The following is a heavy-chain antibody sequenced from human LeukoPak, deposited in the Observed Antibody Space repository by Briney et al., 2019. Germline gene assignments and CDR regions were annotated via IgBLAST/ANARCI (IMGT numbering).Heavy chain of an antibody. V-gene: IGHV4-4*07. CDR1: GGPLRSYY. J-gene: IGHJ4*02. CDR2: IYLSAST. Sequence: SETLSLTCTVSGGPLRSYYCSWIRQSAGKGLEWIGRIYLSASTNYNPSLESRVTMSVDTSKNQVSLRLSSVTAADTAVYYCARDSFGYYYGSGSYLKSGPGWGQGTLVTVSS. D-gene: IGHD3-10*01. CDR3: ARDSFGYYYGSGSYLKSGPG.